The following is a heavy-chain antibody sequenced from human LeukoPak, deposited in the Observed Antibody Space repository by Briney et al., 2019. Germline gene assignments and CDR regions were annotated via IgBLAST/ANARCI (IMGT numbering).Heavy chain of an antibody. J-gene: IGHJ3*02. Sequence: SVKVSCKASGGTFSSYAISWVRQAPGQGLEWMGRINVILDTANYAQEFQGRVAIIADISTSTSYMELSSLRSEDTAVYYCARDQGIGDASDIWGQGTMVTVSS. CDR3: ARDQGIGDASDI. CDR1: GGTFSSYA. V-gene: IGHV1-69*04. CDR2: INVILDTA.